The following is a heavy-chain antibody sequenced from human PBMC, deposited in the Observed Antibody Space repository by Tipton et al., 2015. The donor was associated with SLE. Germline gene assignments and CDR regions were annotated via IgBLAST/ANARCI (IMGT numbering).Heavy chain of an antibody. J-gene: IGHJ2*01. CDR3: ARDKLSGWYPRYFDL. CDR1: GGSISSSSYY. D-gene: IGHD6-19*01. Sequence: TLSLTCTVSGGSISSSSYYWGWIRQPPGKGLEWIGEINHSGSTNYNPSLKSRVTISVDTSRNQFSLKLSSVTAADTAVYYCARDKLSGWYPRYFDLWGRGTLVTVSS. V-gene: IGHV4-39*07. CDR2: INHSGST.